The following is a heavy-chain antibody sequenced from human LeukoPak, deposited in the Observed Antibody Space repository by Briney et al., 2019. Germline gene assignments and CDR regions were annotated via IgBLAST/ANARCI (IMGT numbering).Heavy chain of an antibody. CDR1: GFMFSSYV. CDR3: AQTHGGSPPRWFLH. D-gene: IGHD4-23*01. Sequence: PGGSLRLSCTASGFMFSSYVMSWVRQAPGKGLEWVSSMSGPGDNTFYADSAKGRFTISRDNSKNMLFLQMSSLRAEDTAVYYCAQTHGGSPPRWFLHWGQGALVTVSS. V-gene: IGHV3-23*01. J-gene: IGHJ4*02. CDR2: MSGPGDNT.